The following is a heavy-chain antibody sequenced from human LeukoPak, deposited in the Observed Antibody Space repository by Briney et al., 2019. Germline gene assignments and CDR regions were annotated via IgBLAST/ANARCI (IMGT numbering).Heavy chain of an antibody. J-gene: IGHJ1*01. Sequence: GGSLRLSCAASGFTFSSYAMRWVRQAPGKGLEWVAVISYDGSNKYYADSVKGRFTISRDNSKNTLYLQMNSLRAEDTAVYYCARDSCGGDCYSWYFQHWGQGTLVTVSS. CDR3: ARDSCGGDCYSWYFQH. CDR1: GFTFSSYA. CDR2: ISYDGSNK. D-gene: IGHD2-21*02. V-gene: IGHV3-30-3*01.